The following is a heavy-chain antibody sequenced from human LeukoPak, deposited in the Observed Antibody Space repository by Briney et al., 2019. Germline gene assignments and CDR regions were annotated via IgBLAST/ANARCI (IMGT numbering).Heavy chain of an antibody. CDR2: IYTTGST. D-gene: IGHD7-27*01. CDR1: GGSISSYY. V-gene: IGHV4-4*07. CDR3: ARSGVANYYYMDV. Sequence: SETLSLTCTVSGGSISSYYWSWIRQPAGEGREWIGRIYTTGSTNYNPSLKSRVTMSVDTSKNPFSLKLNSVTAADTAVYYCARSGVANYYYMDVWGKRTTVTVSS. J-gene: IGHJ6*03.